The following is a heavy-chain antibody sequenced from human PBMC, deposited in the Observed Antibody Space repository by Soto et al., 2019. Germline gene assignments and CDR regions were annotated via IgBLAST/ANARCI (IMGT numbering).Heavy chain of an antibody. CDR3: AKVRPRFLDILTGATGFDS. J-gene: IGHJ4*02. CDR2: ISSDGDLR. CDR1: GFTFNNFA. D-gene: IGHD3-9*01. V-gene: IGHV3-23*01. Sequence: EVHLLGSGGDLVKPGGSLRLSCEGSGFTFNNFAMSWVRQSPGKGLAWVSTISSDGDLRHYAESVKGRFTISRDTSKSSLFLKMNSLRAEDTALSFCAKVRPRFLDILTGATGFDSWGQGTLVTVSS.